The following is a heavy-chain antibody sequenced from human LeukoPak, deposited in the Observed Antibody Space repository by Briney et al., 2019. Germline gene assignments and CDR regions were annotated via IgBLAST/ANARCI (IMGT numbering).Heavy chain of an antibody. J-gene: IGHJ4*02. CDR3: AKANKWESDY. Sequence: GGSLRLSCAAPGFTSRTYAMTWVRQGPGKRLGWVSGISGSGGDTYYADSEKGRFTISRDNSKNTLYLQMNSLRVEDTAVYYSAKANKWESDYWGQGTLVTVSS. D-gene: IGHD1-26*01. CDR2: ISGSGGDT. V-gene: IGHV3-23*01. CDR1: GFTSRTYA.